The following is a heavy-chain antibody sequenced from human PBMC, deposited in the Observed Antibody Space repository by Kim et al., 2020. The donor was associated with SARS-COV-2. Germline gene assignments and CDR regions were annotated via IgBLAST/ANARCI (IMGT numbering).Heavy chain of an antibody. CDR1: GGSISSSSYY. Sequence: SETLSLTCTVSGGSISSSSYYWGWIRQPPGKGLEWIGSIYYSGSTYYNPSLKSRVTISVDTSKNQFSLKLSSVTAADTAVYYCASNEFSGYYYFGPEYFQHWGQGTLVTVSS. CDR3: ASNEFSGYYYFGPEYFQH. J-gene: IGHJ1*01. D-gene: IGHD3-22*01. CDR2: IYYSGST. V-gene: IGHV4-39*07.